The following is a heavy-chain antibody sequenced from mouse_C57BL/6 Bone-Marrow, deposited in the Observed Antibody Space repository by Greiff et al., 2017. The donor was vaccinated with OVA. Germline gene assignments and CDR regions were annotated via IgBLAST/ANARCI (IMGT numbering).Heavy chain of an antibody. V-gene: IGHV1-81*01. J-gene: IGHJ2*01. CDR3: ARSTMVTTPDY. CDR2: IYPRSGNT. CDR1: GYTFTSYG. D-gene: IGHD2-2*01. Sequence: QVQLKQSGAELARPGASVKLSCKASGYTFTSYGISWVKQRTGQGLEWIGEIYPRSGNTYYNEKFKGKATLTADKSSSTAYMELSSLTSEDSAVYYCARSTMVTTPDYWGQGTTLTVSS.